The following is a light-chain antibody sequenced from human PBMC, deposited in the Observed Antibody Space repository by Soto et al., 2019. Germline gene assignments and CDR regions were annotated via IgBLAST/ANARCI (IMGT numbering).Light chain of an antibody. CDR2: GAF. Sequence: EIVLTQSPGTLSLSPGERATLSCRASQSVSSNYLAWYQQKPGQAPRLLIYGAFSRATGIPARFSGSGSGTDFTLTISSLEPEDFAVYYCLQRSNWPPWTFGQGTKVDIK. J-gene: IGKJ1*01. CDR3: LQRSNWPPWT. V-gene: IGKV3D-20*02. CDR1: QSVSSNY.